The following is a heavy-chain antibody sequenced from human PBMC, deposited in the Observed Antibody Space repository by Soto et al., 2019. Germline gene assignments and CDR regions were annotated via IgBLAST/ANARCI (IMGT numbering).Heavy chain of an antibody. D-gene: IGHD5-12*01. J-gene: IGHJ2*01. CDR2: TYYRSKWHN. V-gene: IGHV6-1*01. CDR3: ARDGSGYQWYFDV. CDR1: GDSVSSASAT. Sequence: QVQLQQSGPGLVKPSQTLSLICAISGDSVSSASATWSWIRQSPSGRLEWLGRTYYRSKWHNDYAVSVKSRIAIIPDTSKNQLSLQLSSVTLEDTAVYLCARDGSGYQWYFDVWGRGSLVNVSS.